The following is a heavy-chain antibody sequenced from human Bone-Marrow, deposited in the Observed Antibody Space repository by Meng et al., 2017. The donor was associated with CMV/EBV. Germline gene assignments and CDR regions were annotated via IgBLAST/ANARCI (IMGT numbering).Heavy chain of an antibody. CDR1: GGSTSSYY. Sequence: QLQESAPGLVKPSDTLSLTWTVSGGSTSSYYWSWIRQPAGKGLEWIGRIYTSGSTNYNPSLKSRVTMSVDTSKNQFSLKLSSVTAADTAVYYCARGDLAPLDETYYFDYWGQGTLVTVSS. J-gene: IGHJ4*02. CDR3: ARGDLAPLDETYYFDY. V-gene: IGHV4-4*07. CDR2: IYTSGST. D-gene: IGHD2-21*02.